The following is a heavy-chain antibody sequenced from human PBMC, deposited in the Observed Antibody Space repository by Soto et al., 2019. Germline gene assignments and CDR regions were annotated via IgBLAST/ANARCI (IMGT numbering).Heavy chain of an antibody. Sequence: KTSETLSLTCAVSGYSISSGYYWGWIRQPPGKGLEWIGSIYHSGSTYYNPSLKSRVTISVDTSKNQFSLKLSSVTAADTAVYYCAATSQLLLAPIYYYYYGMDVWGQGTTVTVSS. CDR2: IYHSGST. CDR1: GYSISSGYY. V-gene: IGHV4-38-2*01. CDR3: AATSQLLLAPIYYYYYGMDV. D-gene: IGHD2-15*01. J-gene: IGHJ6*02.